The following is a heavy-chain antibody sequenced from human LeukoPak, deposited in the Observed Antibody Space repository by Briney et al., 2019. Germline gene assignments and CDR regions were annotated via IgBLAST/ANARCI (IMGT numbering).Heavy chain of an antibody. J-gene: IGHJ5*02. CDR2: MNPNSGNT. CDR1: GYTFTSYD. D-gene: IGHD6-19*01. Sequence: ASAKVSCKASGYTFTSYDINWVRQATGQGLEWMGWMNPNSGNTGYAQKFQGRVTMTRNTSISTAYMELSSLRSEDTAVYYCARVTSGWYNWFDPWGQGTLVTVSS. V-gene: IGHV1-8*01. CDR3: ARVTSGWYNWFDP.